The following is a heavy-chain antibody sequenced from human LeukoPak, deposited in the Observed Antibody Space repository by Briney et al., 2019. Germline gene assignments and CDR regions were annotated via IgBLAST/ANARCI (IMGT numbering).Heavy chain of an antibody. CDR2: IYTSGST. V-gene: IGHV4-61*02. Sequence: SETRSLTCTVSSRSISSGSYYWSWLRQPAGKGLEWIGRIYTSGSTNYNPSLKSRVTISVDTSKNQYSLRLSSVTAADTAVYYCASHSNGAYFDYWGQGTLVTVSS. D-gene: IGHD7-27*01. J-gene: IGHJ4*02. CDR1: SRSISSGSYY. CDR3: ASHSNGAYFDY.